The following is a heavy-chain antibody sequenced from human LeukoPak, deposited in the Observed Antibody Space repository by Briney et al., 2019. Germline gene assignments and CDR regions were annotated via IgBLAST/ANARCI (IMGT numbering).Heavy chain of an antibody. V-gene: IGHV3-64D*06. J-gene: IGHJ4*02. Sequence: PGGSLRLSCLVSGFSFSSYTMHWVRQAPGKGLEYISAISSHGGSTYYADSVKGRFTISRDNSTNTLYLRMSSLRVEDTAVYYCVKDRWADYYGSGTYFDSWGQGTLVPSPQ. CDR3: VKDRWADYYGSGTYFDS. CDR1: GFSFSSYT. CDR2: ISSHGGST. D-gene: IGHD3-10*01.